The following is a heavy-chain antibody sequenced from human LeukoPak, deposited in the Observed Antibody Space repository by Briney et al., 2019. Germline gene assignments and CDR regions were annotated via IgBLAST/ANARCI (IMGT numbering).Heavy chain of an antibody. Sequence: SETLSLTCTVSGDSISNKNFYWGWICKPPGKDLEWIASIYYSGHTYYNPSLKSRVTLSIDTSKNQFSLKLSSVTAADTAVYHCARIYDRGSGEGDDYWGQGTLVTVSS. CDR1: GDSISNKNFY. CDR3: ARIYDRGSGEGDDY. J-gene: IGHJ4*02. CDR2: IYYSGHT. V-gene: IGHV4-39*07. D-gene: IGHD3-10*01.